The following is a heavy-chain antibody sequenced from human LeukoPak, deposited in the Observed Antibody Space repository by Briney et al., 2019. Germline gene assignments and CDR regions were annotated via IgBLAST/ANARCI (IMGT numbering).Heavy chain of an antibody. Sequence: SETLSLTCTVSGSSISSGDYYWSWIRQPPGKGLEWIGYIYYSGSTYYNPSLKSRVTISVDTSKNQFSLKLSSVTAADTAVYYCARGRGYSYGSFDYWGQGTLVTVSS. CDR2: IYYSGST. CDR1: GSSISSGDYY. D-gene: IGHD5-18*01. J-gene: IGHJ4*02. V-gene: IGHV4-30-4*01. CDR3: ARGRGYSYGSFDY.